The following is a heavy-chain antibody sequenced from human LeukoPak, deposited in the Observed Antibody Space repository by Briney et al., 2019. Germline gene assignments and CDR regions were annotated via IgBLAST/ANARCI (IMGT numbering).Heavy chain of an antibody. D-gene: IGHD1-26*01. J-gene: IGHJ5*02. CDR3: IKDRWELPMYWFES. Sequence: SGGSLRLSCVASGFRFDENAMHWVRQAPGKGLEWVSGIGWNSGMILYADSVKGRFTISRDNANNTLYLQMKSLRDEDTAFYYCIKDRWELPMYWFESWGQGTLVTVSS. CDR2: IGWNSGMI. CDR1: GFRFDENA. V-gene: IGHV3-9*01.